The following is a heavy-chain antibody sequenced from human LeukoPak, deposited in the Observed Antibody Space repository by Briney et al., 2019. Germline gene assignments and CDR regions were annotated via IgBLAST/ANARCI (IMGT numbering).Heavy chain of an antibody. D-gene: IGHD3-10*01. Sequence: GGSLRLSCAASGFTFSSYEMNWVRQAPGKGLEWVLYISSSDSIMYYADSVKGRFTISRDNAKNSLYLQMNSLRAEDTAVYYCVRGEWVRWGQGTLVTVSS. J-gene: IGHJ4*02. CDR2: ISSSDSIM. CDR1: GFTFSSYE. V-gene: IGHV3-48*03. CDR3: VRGEWVR.